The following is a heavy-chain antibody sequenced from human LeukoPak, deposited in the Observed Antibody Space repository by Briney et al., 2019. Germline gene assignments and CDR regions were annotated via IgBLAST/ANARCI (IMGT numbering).Heavy chain of an antibody. D-gene: IGHD3-22*01. J-gene: IGHJ4*02. CDR2: FDPEDGET. Sequence: ASVKVSCKVSGYTLTELSMHWVRQAPGKGLEWMGGFDPEDGETIYAQKFQGRVTMTEDTSTDTAYMELSSLRSEDTAVYYCATDLIRYYDSSGYYGLVDYWGQGTLVTVSS. CDR3: ATDLIRYYDSSGYYGLVDY. V-gene: IGHV1-24*01. CDR1: GYTLTELS.